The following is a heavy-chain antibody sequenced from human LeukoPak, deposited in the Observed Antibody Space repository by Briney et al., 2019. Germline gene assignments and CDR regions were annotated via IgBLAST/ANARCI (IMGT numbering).Heavy chain of an antibody. Sequence: SETLSLTCTVSGGSITSSDHYWGWIRQPPGEGLEWIGSIYYSGNTYHNPSLKSRVTMSVDTSKNQFSLKLNSVTAADTAVYYCAGGNWNYGTFDYWGQGTLVTVSS. CDR1: GGSITSSDHY. V-gene: IGHV4-39*07. CDR3: AGGNWNYGTFDY. D-gene: IGHD1-7*01. CDR2: IYYSGNT. J-gene: IGHJ4*02.